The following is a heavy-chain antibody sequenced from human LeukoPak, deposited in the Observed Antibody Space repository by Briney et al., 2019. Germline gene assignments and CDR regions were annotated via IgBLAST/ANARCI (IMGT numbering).Heavy chain of an antibody. J-gene: IGHJ6*04. Sequence: PSETLSLTCTVSGGSVSSGSYYWSWIRQPPGKGLEWIGYIYYSGSTNYNPSLKSRVTISVDTSKNQFSLKVSSVPAPDPAVYSCAGGAAYYYYGMAVGGKGTTVTASS. V-gene: IGHV4-61*01. D-gene: IGHD6-13*01. CDR1: GGSVSSGSYY. CDR2: IYYSGST. CDR3: AGGAAYYYYGMAV.